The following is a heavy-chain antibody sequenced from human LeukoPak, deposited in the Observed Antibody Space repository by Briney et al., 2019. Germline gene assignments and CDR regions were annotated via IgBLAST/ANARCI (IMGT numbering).Heavy chain of an antibody. CDR1: GYTFTGYY. J-gene: IGHJ4*02. V-gene: IGHV1-2*02. CDR3: ARDRSLLLYTFDY. CDR2: INPNSGGT. Sequence: GASVKVSCKASGYTFTGYYMHWVRQAPGQGLEWMGWINPNSGGTNYAQKFQGRVTMTRDTSISTAYMELSRLRSDDTAVYYCARDRSLLLYTFDYWGQGTLVTVSS. D-gene: IGHD2-21*02.